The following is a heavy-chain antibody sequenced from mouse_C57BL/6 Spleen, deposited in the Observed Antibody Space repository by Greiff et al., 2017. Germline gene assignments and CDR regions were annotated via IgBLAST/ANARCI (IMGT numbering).Heavy chain of an antibody. CDR1: GYTFTSYW. CDR3: ANNYYGSNWFAY. CDR2: IDPKSGGT. V-gene: IGHV1-72*01. Sequence: QVQLQQPGAELVKPGASVKLSCKASGYTFTSYWMHWVKQRPGRGLEWIGRIDPKSGGTKYNEKFKSKATLTVDKPSSTAYMQLSSLTSEDSAVYYCANNYYGSNWFAYWGQGTLVTVSA. D-gene: IGHD1-1*01. J-gene: IGHJ3*01.